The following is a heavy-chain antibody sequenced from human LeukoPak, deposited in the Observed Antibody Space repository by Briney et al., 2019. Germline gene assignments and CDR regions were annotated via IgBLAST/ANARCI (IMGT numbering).Heavy chain of an antibody. V-gene: IGHV4-39*07. CDR2: IYYIGTT. Sequence: PSETLSLTCTVSGGSISSSSYYWGWIRQPPGGGLELIGHIYYIGTTHYNPSLKSRVTISVGTSKNQFFLNLTSVTAADTAVYYCAREPMISFGDLSSDPWGQGTLVTVSS. D-gene: IGHD3-10*01. CDR3: AREPMISFGDLSSDP. J-gene: IGHJ5*01. CDR1: GGSISSSSYY.